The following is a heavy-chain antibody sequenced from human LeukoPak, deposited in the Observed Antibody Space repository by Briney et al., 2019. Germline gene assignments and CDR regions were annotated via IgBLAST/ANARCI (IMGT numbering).Heavy chain of an antibody. V-gene: IGHV3-23*01. CDR2: IRANADST. CDR3: AKVGGWLVFDD. Sequence: GGSLRLSCAAYGFSLSGYWMSWVRQSPGKGLEWVSAIRANADSTYYADSVKGRFTISRDNSKNTLYLQMNSLRAEDTALYYCAKVGGWLVFDDWGQGTPVTVSS. D-gene: IGHD6-19*01. CDR1: GFSLSGYW. J-gene: IGHJ4*02.